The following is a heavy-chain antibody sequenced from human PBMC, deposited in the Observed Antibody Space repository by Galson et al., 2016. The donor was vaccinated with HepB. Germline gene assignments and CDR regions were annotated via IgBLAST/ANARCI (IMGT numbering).Heavy chain of an antibody. V-gene: IGHV3-7*01. Sequence: SLRLSCAASGFTFSRYWMSWVRQAPGKGLEWVAKINKDGNDRYYVDSVNGRFTISRDNAKKSLFLQLDSLRVEDTAVYYCLCYSSACPYNWFDPRGQGIQVTVSS. D-gene: IGHD2/OR15-2a*01. CDR2: INKDGNDR. CDR1: GFTFSRYW. CDR3: LCYSSACPYNWFDP. J-gene: IGHJ5*02.